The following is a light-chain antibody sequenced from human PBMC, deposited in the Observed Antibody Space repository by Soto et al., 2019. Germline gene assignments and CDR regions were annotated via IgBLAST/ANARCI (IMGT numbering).Light chain of an antibody. CDR2: GIS. CDR3: QQTYKVPYT. CDR1: QSVSTY. J-gene: IGKJ2*01. Sequence: DIQMTQFPSSLSASVGDRVTITCRASQSVSTYLNWYVQKPGSAPKLLIHGISKLESGIPPRFNGRGRAPAFTLTLNILQPEDFAVYFCQQTYKVPYTFAQGTKVEI. V-gene: IGKV1-39*01.